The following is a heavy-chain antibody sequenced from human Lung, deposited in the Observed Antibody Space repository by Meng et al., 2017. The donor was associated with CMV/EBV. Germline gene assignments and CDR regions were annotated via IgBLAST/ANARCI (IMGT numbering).Heavy chain of an antibody. V-gene: IGHV3-33*06. CDR2: IWNDGSKK. Sequence: GGSLRLXXAASGFTFSTYGMHWVRQAPGKGLEWVAVIWNDGSKKYYADSVKGRFTISRDNSKNTLYLQMNSLRAEDTAVYYCAKDYDFWSAYPDYYGMDVWGQGTMVTVSS. CDR1: GFTFSTYG. CDR3: AKDYDFWSAYPDYYGMDV. D-gene: IGHD3-3*01. J-gene: IGHJ6*02.